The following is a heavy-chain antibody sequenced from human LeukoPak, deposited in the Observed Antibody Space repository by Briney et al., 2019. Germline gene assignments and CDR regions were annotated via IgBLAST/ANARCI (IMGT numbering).Heavy chain of an antibody. V-gene: IGHV3-53*01. CDR3: ASFYSSGPILNHNINAFDI. CDR1: GFTFSSYS. CDR2: IYSGGST. D-gene: IGHD6-19*01. J-gene: IGHJ3*02. Sequence: GGSLRLSCAASGFTFSSYSMNWVRQAPGKGLEWVSVIYSGGSTYYADSVKGRFTISRDNSKNTLYLQMNSLRAEDTAVYYCASFYSSGPILNHNINAFDIWGQGTMVTVSS.